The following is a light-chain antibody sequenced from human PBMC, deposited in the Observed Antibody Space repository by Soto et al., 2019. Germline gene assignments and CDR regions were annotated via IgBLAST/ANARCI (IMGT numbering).Light chain of an antibody. J-gene: IGKJ3*01. CDR2: GAS. Sequence: EIVMTQSPATLSVSPGERATLSCRASQSVSSNLAWYQQNPGQAPRLLIYGASTRATGIPARFSGSGSGTEFTLTISSLQSEDFAVYYCQQYSDWPPFTFGPGTKVDIK. CDR3: QQYSDWPPFT. V-gene: IGKV3-15*01. CDR1: QSVSSN.